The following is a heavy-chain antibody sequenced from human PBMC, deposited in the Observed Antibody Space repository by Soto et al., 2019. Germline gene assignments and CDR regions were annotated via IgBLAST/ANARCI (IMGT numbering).Heavy chain of an antibody. CDR3: ATVDNSSGSIF. CDR1: GSTFSNYG. Sequence: QVQLVESGGGVVQPGTSLRLSCAASGSTFSNYGMHWVRQAPGKGLEWVAVVWYDGTTKCYPDSVKGRFTISRDNSNNPPYMQMNRLRVDDPAASHCATVDNSSGSIFWGPGTLVTVSS. V-gene: IGHV3-33*03. D-gene: IGHD3-10*01. CDR2: VWYDGTTK. J-gene: IGHJ4*02.